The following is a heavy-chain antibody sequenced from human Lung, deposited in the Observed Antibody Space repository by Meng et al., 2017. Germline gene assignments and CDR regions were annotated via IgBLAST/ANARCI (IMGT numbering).Heavy chain of an antibody. Sequence: VQLVESGGGLVPPGASLRLPCAASGFTFTDHWMHWVRQGPGKGLVWVSRINRDGTKPTYADSVKGRFTISRDNAKNTLYLQMNNLRAEDTAFYYCTNDRLNHWGQGALVTVSS. J-gene: IGHJ1*01. CDR2: INRDGTKP. CDR1: GFTFTDHW. D-gene: IGHD1-1*01. V-gene: IGHV3-74*01. CDR3: TNDRLNH.